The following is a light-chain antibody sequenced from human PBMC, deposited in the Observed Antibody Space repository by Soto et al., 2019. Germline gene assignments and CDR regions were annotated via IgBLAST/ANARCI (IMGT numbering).Light chain of an antibody. CDR2: DAS. J-gene: IGKJ3*01. Sequence: EIVLTQSPATLSLSPGERATLSCRASQSVSSFLLWYQQKPGQAPRLLIYDASNRATGIPARFSGSGSGTDFTLTISSLEAEDFAVYYCQQRSNWPPTFGPGTKVEIK. CDR1: QSVSSF. CDR3: QQRSNWPPT. V-gene: IGKV3-11*01.